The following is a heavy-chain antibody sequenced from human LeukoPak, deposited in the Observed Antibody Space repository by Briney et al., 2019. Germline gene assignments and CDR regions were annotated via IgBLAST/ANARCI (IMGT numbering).Heavy chain of an antibody. J-gene: IGHJ4*02. CDR3: ANFRSSVGELD. Sequence: GGSLRLSCAASGFTVSSNYMSWVRQAPGKGLEWVSVIYSGGSTYYADSVKGRFTISRDNSKNTLYLQMNSLRAEDTAVYYCANFRSSVGELDWGQGTLVTVSS. V-gene: IGHV3-53*01. CDR1: GFTVSSNY. CDR2: IYSGGST. D-gene: IGHD3-16*01.